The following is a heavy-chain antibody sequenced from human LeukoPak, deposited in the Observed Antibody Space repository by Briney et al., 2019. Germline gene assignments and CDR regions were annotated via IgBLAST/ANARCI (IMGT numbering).Heavy chain of an antibody. CDR2: IYPSGNI. CDR1: GLTFHISY. Sequence: PGGSLRLFCVLSGLTFHISYIMGVPQAPGEGGEGVSLIYPSGNIYYADSVKGRFTISRDNSKNTVFLQMNSLRAEDTAIYYCARTFRSGDGYKVGYFDYWGQGTLVTVSS. D-gene: IGHD5-24*01. J-gene: IGHJ4*02. CDR3: ARTFRSGDGYKVGYFDY. V-gene: IGHV3-53*01.